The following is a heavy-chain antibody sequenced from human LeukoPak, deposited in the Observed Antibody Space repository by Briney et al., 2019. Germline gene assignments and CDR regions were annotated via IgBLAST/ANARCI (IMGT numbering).Heavy chain of an antibody. CDR1: GFPFIEYS. CDR2: IGIDSGNT. J-gene: IGHJ4*02. D-gene: IGHD2-15*01. CDR3: ASTFPYCGGGSCAL. V-gene: IGHV3-48*01. Sequence: GGSLRLSCTASGFPFIEYSMNWVRQVPGKGLEWISYIGIDSGNTKYADSVRGRFTISADKAKNSLYLQMNSLRAEDTAIYYCASTFPYCGGGSCALGGQGTLVTVSS.